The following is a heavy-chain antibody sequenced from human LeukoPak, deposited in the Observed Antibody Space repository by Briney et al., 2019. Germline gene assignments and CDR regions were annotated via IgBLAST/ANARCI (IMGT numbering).Heavy chain of an antibody. D-gene: IGHD2-2*01. CDR2: ISAYGGST. CDR1: EFSLRSYT. Sequence: QPGGSLKISCGDSEFSLRSYTMNWVRQAPGKGLEWVSGISAYGGSTYYADSVKGRFTISRDDSNNTLYLQMDSLGTEDTAVYYCARMPSTEIYYSYYMEVWGSGNTVNVSS. CDR3: ARMPSTEIYYSYYMEV. J-gene: IGHJ6*03. V-gene: IGHV3-23*01.